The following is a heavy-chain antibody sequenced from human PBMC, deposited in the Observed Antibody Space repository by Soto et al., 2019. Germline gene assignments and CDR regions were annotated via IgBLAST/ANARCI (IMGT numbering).Heavy chain of an antibody. J-gene: IGHJ4*02. CDR1: GFNYNNFA. CDR2: ISASGATI. CDR3: ARFFGENSYDQRYLGD. Sequence: EVLLVESGGGLVQPGGSLRLSCAVSGFNYNNFAMTWVRQAPGKGLEWVADISASGATIFYADSVKGRFSISRDNARKSLYLQMNSLRLEDTAVYYCARFFGENSYDQRYLGDWGQGTLVSVSS. D-gene: IGHD3-16*01. V-gene: IGHV3-48*03.